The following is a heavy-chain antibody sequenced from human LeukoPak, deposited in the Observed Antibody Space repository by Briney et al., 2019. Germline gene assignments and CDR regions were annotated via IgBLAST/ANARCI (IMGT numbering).Heavy chain of an antibody. Sequence: GGSLRLSCAASGFTVSSNYTSWVRQAPGKGLEWVSIIYSGGSTYYADSVKGRFTISRHNSKNTLCLQMNSLRAEDTAVYYCAREVGGSAFDIWGQETMVTVSS. CDR1: GFTVSSNY. CDR3: AREVGGSAFDI. D-gene: IGHD3-16*01. J-gene: IGHJ3*02. V-gene: IGHV3-53*04. CDR2: IYSGGST.